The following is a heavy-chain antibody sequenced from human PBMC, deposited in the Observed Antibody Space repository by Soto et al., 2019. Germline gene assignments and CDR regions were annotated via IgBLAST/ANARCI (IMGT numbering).Heavy chain of an antibody. CDR3: AREMGYYDSSGSFDP. CDR1: GFTFSSYW. CDR2: INSDGSST. Sequence: EVQLVESGGGLVQPGGSLRLSCAASGFTFSSYWMHWVRQAPGKGLVWVSRINSDGSSTSYADSVKGRFTISRDNAKNTLYLQMNSLRAEDTAVYYCAREMGYYDSSGSFDPWGQGTLVTVSS. D-gene: IGHD3-22*01. J-gene: IGHJ5*02. V-gene: IGHV3-74*01.